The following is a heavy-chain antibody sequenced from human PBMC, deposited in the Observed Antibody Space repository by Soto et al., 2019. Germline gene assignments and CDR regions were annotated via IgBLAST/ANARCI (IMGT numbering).Heavy chain of an antibody. Sequence: QVQLVQSGAEVKEPGASVKVSCKASGYTFSSIGISWVRQAPGQGLEWMGWITPYKGDTYYTKRLQGRVTMTTDTSTSTAYMELRSLRSDDTAMYYCARDLDASGSYFTDYWGQGTLVIVSS. V-gene: IGHV1-18*01. CDR2: ITPYKGDT. CDR3: ARDLDASGSYFTDY. D-gene: IGHD3-10*01. J-gene: IGHJ4*02. CDR1: GYTFSSIG.